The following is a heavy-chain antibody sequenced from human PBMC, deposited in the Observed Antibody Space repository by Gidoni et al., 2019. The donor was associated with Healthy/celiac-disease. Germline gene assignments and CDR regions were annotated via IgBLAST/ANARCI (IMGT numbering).Heavy chain of an antibody. CDR3: ARDGRDDILTTYYYYGMDV. Sequence: EVQLVESGGGLVKPGGSLRLSCAASGFTFSSYSMHWVRQAPGKGLEWVSSISSSSSYIYYADSVKGRFTISRDNAKNSLYLQMNSLRAEDTAVYYCARDGRDDILTTYYYYGMDVWGQGTTVTVSS. CDR2: ISSSSSYI. D-gene: IGHD3-9*01. CDR1: GFTFSSYS. J-gene: IGHJ6*02. V-gene: IGHV3-21*01.